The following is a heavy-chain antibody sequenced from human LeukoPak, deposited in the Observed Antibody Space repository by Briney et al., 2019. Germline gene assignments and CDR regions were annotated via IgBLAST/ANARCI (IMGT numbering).Heavy chain of an antibody. J-gene: IGHJ4*02. CDR3: AACGHYGGNSHYLDY. D-gene: IGHD4-23*01. CDR2: IVVGSGNT. V-gene: IGHV1-58*01. CDR1: GFTFTSSA. Sequence: SVKVSCKASGFTFTSSAVQWVRQARGQRLEWIGWIVVGSGNTNYAQKFQERVTITRDMSTSTAYMELSSLRSEDTAVYYCAACGHYGGNSHYLDYWGQGTLVTVSS.